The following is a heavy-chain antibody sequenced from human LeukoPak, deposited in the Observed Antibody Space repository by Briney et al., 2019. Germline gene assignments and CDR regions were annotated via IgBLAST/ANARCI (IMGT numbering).Heavy chain of an antibody. J-gene: IGHJ3*02. CDR2: INPNSGGT. CDR1: GYTFTGYY. D-gene: IGHD3-22*01. CDR3: AREFEYDGSGYDAFDI. Sequence: ASVKVSCKASGYTFTGYYMHWVRQAPGQGLEWMGRINPNSGGTNYAQKFQGRVTMTRDTSISTAYMELSRLRSDDTAVYYCAREFEYDGSGYDAFDIWGQGTMVTVSS. V-gene: IGHV1-2*06.